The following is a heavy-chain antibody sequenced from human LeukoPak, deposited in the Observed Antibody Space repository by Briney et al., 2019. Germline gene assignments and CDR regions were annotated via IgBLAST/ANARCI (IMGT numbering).Heavy chain of an antibody. V-gene: IGHV4-59*08. CDR3: ARPAFGGSGSYKLWYFDL. CDR1: GGSISIYH. D-gene: IGHD3-10*01. CDR2: IYYSGST. J-gene: IGHJ2*01. Sequence: SETLSLTCTVSGGSISIYHWSWIRQPPGQGLECIGYIYYSGSTIYNPSLKSRVTISVATSTNQFSLKLSSVTAADTAVYYCARPAFGGSGSYKLWYFDLGGRGTLVTVSS.